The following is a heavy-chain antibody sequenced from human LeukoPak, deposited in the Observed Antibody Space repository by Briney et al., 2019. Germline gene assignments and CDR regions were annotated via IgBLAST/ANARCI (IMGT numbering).Heavy chain of an antibody. CDR3: ARSGYSSGWYYSPSYYYYYMDV. V-gene: IGHV1-2*02. CDR1: GYTFTGYY. D-gene: IGHD6-19*01. CDR2: INPNSGGT. J-gene: IGHJ6*03. Sequence: GASVKVSCKASGYTFTGYYMHWVRQAPGQGLEWMGWINPNSGGTNYAQKFQGRVTMTRDTSISTAYMELSRLRSDDTAVYYCARSGYSSGWYYSPSYYYYYMDVWGKGTTVTISS.